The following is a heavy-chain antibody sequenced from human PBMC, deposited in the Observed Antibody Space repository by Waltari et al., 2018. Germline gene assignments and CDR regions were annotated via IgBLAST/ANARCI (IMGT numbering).Heavy chain of an antibody. Sequence: QLQLQESGPGLVKPSETLSLTCTVSGRSISSTRYHWGWIRQPPGKGLEWIGSIYYSGSTYYNPSLKSRVTISVDTSKNQFSLKLSSVTAADTAVYYCARLGTVTHSPDYWGQGTLVTVSS. CDR1: GRSISSTRYH. D-gene: IGHD4-17*01. CDR3: ARLGTVTHSPDY. J-gene: IGHJ4*02. V-gene: IGHV4-39*01. CDR2: IYYSGST.